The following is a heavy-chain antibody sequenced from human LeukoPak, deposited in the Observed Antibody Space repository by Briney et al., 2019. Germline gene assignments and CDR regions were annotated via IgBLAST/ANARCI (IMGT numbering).Heavy chain of an antibody. CDR3: AAEDTVTRSYDF. V-gene: IGHV1-2*02. D-gene: IGHD4-11*01. CDR1: GDTFDGYY. J-gene: IGHJ4*02. Sequence: EASVKVSCKASGDTFDGYYVHWVRQAPGQGLEWMGWINPIFGGTNYAPKLQVRASMTWDTAINTAYMELRSLTSDDTAVYYCAAEDTVTRSYDFWGQGALVTVSS. CDR2: INPIFGGT.